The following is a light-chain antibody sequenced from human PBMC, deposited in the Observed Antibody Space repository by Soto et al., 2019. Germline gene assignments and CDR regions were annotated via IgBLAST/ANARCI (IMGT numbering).Light chain of an antibody. CDR3: QQANSYPIT. J-gene: IGKJ5*01. CDR2: AAS. V-gene: IGKV1-12*01. Sequence: DIQMTQSPASVSASVGDRVTITCRASQFISSWLAWYQQKPGKAPKLLIYAASGLQSGVPSRFSGSGSGTNFTLTISNLQSEDFATYYCQQANSYPITFGQGTRLEIK. CDR1: QFISSW.